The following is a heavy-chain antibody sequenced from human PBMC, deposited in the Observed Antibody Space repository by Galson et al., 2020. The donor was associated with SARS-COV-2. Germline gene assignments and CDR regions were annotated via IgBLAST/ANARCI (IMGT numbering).Heavy chain of an antibody. CDR1: GGSISSSNW. J-gene: IGHJ5*02. CDR3: ARESHCSGGSCYSGSWFDP. CDR2: IYHSGST. V-gene: IGHV4-4*02. D-gene: IGHD2-15*01. Sequence: SETLSLTCAVSGGSISSSNWWSWVRQPPGKGLEWIGEIYHSGSTNYNPSLKSRVTISVDKSKNQFSLKLSSVTAADTAVYYCARESHCSGGSCYSGSWFDPWGQGTLVTVSS.